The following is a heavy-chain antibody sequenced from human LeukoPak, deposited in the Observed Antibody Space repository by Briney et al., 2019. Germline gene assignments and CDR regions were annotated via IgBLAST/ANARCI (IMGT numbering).Heavy chain of an antibody. CDR3: ARVGSSWYGKIDY. J-gene: IGHJ4*02. CDR2: IKHDGSEK. CDR1: GFTFSDYW. D-gene: IGHD6-13*01. V-gene: IGHV3-7*05. Sequence: QTGGSLRLSCAASGFTFSDYWTSWVRLAPGKGLEWVATIKHDGSEKYYVDSVKGRFTISRDNAKNSLYLQMNSLRAEDTAVYYCARVGSSWYGKIDYWGQGTLVTVSS.